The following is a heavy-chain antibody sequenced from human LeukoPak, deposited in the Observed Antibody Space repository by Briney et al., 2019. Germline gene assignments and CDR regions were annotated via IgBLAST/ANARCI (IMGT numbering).Heavy chain of an antibody. Sequence: GGSLRLFCAASGFTFRSYAMHWVRQAPGKGLEWVAVISYDGSNKYYIDSVKGRFTISRDNSKNTLYLQMNSLRTEDTAMYYCARGSHRWATTNGNFDYWGQGTLVTVSS. J-gene: IGHJ4*02. D-gene: IGHD1-1*01. CDR3: ARGSHRWATTNGNFDY. CDR1: GFTFRSYA. CDR2: ISYDGSNK. V-gene: IGHV3-30*04.